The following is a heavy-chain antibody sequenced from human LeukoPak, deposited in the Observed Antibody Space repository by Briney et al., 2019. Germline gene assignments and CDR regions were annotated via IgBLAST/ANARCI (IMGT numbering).Heavy chain of an antibody. CDR2: IWYDGSDK. CDR1: GITFRNYG. D-gene: IGHD2-15*01. V-gene: IGHV3-30*02. Sequence: GGSLRLSCAASGITFRNYGMHWGRQAPGKGLEWVAFIWYDGSDKYYADSVKGRFTISRDNSRNTLFLQMNSLRVEDTAVYYCATDRATQYFDYWGQGTLVSVPS. J-gene: IGHJ4*02. CDR3: ATDRATQYFDY.